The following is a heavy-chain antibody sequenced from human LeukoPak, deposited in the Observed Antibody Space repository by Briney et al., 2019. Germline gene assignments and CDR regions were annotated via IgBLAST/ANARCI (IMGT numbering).Heavy chain of an antibody. D-gene: IGHD2-2*01. V-gene: IGHV1-2*06. Sequence: ASVKVSCKASGYTFTGYCVHWVRQAPGQGLEWIGRINPNTDITSYAQKFQGRVTVTRDTSINTAYMELSSLRSDDTAVYYCARLRYCSSTSCSSLNWFDPWGQGTLVTVSS. J-gene: IGHJ5*02. CDR2: INPNTDIT. CDR1: GYTFTGYC. CDR3: ARLRYCSSTSCSSLNWFDP.